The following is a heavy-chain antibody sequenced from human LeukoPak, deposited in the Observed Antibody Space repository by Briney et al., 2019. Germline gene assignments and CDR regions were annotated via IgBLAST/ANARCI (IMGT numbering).Heavy chain of an antibody. J-gene: IGHJ4*02. D-gene: IGHD3-3*01. CDR3: ARVRITIFGVVEEFDY. Sequence: ASVKVSCKASGYTFTSYYMHWVRQAPGQGLEWMGIINPSGGSTSYAQKFQGRVTMTRDMSTSTVYMELSSLRSEDTAVYYCARVRITIFGVVEEFDYWGQGTLVTVSS. CDR2: INPSGGST. CDR1: GYTFTSYY. V-gene: IGHV1-46*01.